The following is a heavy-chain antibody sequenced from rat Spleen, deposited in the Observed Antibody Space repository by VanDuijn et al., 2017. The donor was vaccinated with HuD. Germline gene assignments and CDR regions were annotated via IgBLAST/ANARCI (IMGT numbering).Heavy chain of an antibody. CDR3: ASHYYSSYGWFAY. CDR2: ISTRGGST. V-gene: IGHV5-25*01. CDR1: GFTFSNFV. D-gene: IGHD1-2*01. Sequence: EVELVESGGGLVQPGRSMKLSCAASGFTFSNFVMAWVRQVPTKGLEWVASISTRGGSTYYRDSVKGRFTVSRDNANNTLYLQMNSLRSEDAATYYCASHYYSSYGWFAYWGQGTLVTVSS. J-gene: IGHJ3*01.